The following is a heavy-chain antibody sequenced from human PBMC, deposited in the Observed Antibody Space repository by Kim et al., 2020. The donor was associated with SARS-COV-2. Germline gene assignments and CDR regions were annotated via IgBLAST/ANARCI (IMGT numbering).Heavy chain of an antibody. J-gene: IGHJ2*01. Sequence: ASVKVSCKVSGYTLTELSMHWVRQAPGKGLEWMGGFDPEDGETIYAQKFQGRVTMTEETSTDTAYMGLSSLRSEDTAVYYCATRSGSYPYWYFDLWGRGTLVTVSS. D-gene: IGHD1-26*01. CDR1: GYTLTELS. V-gene: IGHV1-24*01. CDR3: ATRSGSYPYWYFDL. CDR2: FDPEDGET.